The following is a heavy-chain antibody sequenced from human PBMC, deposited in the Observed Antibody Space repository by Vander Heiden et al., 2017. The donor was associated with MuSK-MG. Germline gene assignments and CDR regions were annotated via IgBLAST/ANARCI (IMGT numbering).Heavy chain of an antibody. V-gene: IGHV3-23*01. CDR2: ISGSGGSK. Sequence: EVQLLESGGGLVQPGGSLRLSCAASGVTYSSYAMSWVRQAPGKGLEWVSAISGSGGSKYYADTVKGRFTISRDNSKNTLYLQMNSLRAEDTAVYYCAKDYYGSGSYSSPFDYWGQGTLVTVSS. D-gene: IGHD3-10*01. CDR1: GVTYSSYA. CDR3: AKDYYGSGSYSSPFDY. J-gene: IGHJ4*02.